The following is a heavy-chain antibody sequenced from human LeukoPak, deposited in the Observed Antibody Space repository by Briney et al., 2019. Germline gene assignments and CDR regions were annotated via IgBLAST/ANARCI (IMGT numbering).Heavy chain of an antibody. V-gene: IGHV1-69*01. D-gene: IGHD5-24*01. CDR3: AAERNRRDGYNYGGFDY. Sequence: ASVKVSCKASGGTFSSYAISWVRQAPGQGLEWMGGIIPIFGTANYAQKFQGRVTITADESTSTAYMELSSLRSEDTAVYYCAAERNRRDGYNYGGFDYWGQGTLATVSS. J-gene: IGHJ4*02. CDR1: GGTFSSYA. CDR2: IIPIFGTA.